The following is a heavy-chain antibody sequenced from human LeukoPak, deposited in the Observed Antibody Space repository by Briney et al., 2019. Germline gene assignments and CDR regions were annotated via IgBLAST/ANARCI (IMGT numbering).Heavy chain of an antibody. J-gene: IGHJ5*02. CDR1: GGSISSSSYY. D-gene: IGHD5-12*01. Sequence: SETLSLTCTVSGGSISSSSYYWGWIRQPPGKGLEWIGSIYCSGSTYYNPSLKSRVTISVDTSKDQFSLKLSSVTAADTAGYYCARRPVATIPWFDPWGQGTLVTVSS. V-gene: IGHV4-39*01. CDR2: IYCSGST. CDR3: ARRPVATIPWFDP.